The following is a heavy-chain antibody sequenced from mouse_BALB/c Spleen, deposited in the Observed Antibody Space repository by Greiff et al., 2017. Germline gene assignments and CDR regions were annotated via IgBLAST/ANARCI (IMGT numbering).Heavy chain of an antibody. J-gene: IGHJ4*01. CDR3: ARFGYYGYVLYAMDY. V-gene: IGHV1-9*01. Sequence: QVQLQQSGAELMKPGASVKISCKATGYTFSSYWIEWVKQRPGHGLEWIGEILPGSGSTNYNEKFKGKATFTADTSSNTAYMQLSSLTSEDSAVYYCARFGYYGYVLYAMDYWGQGTSVTVSS. CDR1: GYTFSSYW. CDR2: ILPGSGST. D-gene: IGHD1-2*01.